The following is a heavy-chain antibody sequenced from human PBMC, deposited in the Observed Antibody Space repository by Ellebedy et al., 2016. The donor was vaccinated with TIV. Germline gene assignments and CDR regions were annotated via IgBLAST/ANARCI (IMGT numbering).Heavy chain of an antibody. V-gene: IGHV1-18*01. D-gene: IGHD3-10*01. J-gene: IGHJ4*02. CDR2: VSAYNGDI. Sequence: AASVKVSCKGSGYTFTNHGITWVRQAPGQGLEWMGRVSAYNGDIKYAQKFQDRVTMTTDTSTSSGYIELRSLRSDDTAVYFCATGRSMIRGFDYWGQGTLVTVSS. CDR1: GYTFTNHG. CDR3: ATGRSMIRGFDY.